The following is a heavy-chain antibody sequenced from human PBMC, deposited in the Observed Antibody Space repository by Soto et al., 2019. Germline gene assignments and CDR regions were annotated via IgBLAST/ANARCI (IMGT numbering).Heavy chain of an antibody. CDR2: FYHSGST. CDR3: ARRWSSTSCGYFQH. D-gene: IGHD2-2*01. CDR1: GGSISSGGYS. V-gene: IGHV4-30-2*01. J-gene: IGHJ1*01. Sequence: SETLSLTCAVSGGSISSGGYSWSWIRQPPGKGREWFGYFYHSGSTYYNPSLNSRVTVSVERSKTQFPLKLSSVTAADTYWYYCARRWSSTSCGYFQHWGQGTLVTVSS.